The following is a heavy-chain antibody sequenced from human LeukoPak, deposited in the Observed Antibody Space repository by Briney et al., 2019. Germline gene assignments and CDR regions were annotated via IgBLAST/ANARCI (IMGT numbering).Heavy chain of an antibody. V-gene: IGHV1-2*02. CDR2: IDSNSGGT. CDR3: ARDKAVPYYHGSGSYMDY. J-gene: IGHJ4*02. Sequence: ASVKVSCKASGYTFTGYYMHWVRQAPGQGLEWMGWIDSNSGGTNYAQKFQGRVTMTRDTSISTAYMELSRLRSDDTAVYYCARDKAVPYYHGSGSYMDYWGQGTLVTVSS. D-gene: IGHD3-10*01. CDR1: GYTFTGYY.